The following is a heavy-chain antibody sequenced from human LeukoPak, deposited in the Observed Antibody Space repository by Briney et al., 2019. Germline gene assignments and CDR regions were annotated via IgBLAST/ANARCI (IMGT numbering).Heavy chain of an antibody. V-gene: IGHV1-18*01. Sequence: ASVKVSCKASGYVFKTYGIHWIRQAPGQGLEWMGWIGAYSGNTNYAHKFKDRVTMTTDTSTSTVYMELRSLRSDDTAVYYCAGGSGRPLNYYYGLDVWGQGTTVTVSS. CDR2: IGAYSGNT. CDR3: AGGSGRPLNYYYGLDV. J-gene: IGHJ6*02. CDR1: GYVFKTYG. D-gene: IGHD3-10*01.